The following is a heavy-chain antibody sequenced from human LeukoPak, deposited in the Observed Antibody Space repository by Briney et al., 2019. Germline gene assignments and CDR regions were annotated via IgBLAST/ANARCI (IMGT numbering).Heavy chain of an antibody. CDR2: ISSSGSTI. CDR1: GFTFSSYE. V-gene: IGHV3-48*03. D-gene: IGHD3-10*02. J-gene: IGHJ6*04. Sequence: PGGSLRLSCAASGFTFSSYEVNWVRQAPGKGPEWVSYISSSGSTIYYADSVKGRFTISRDNAKNSLYLQMNSLRAEDTAVYYCAELGITMIGGVWGKGTTVTISS. CDR3: AELGITMIGGV.